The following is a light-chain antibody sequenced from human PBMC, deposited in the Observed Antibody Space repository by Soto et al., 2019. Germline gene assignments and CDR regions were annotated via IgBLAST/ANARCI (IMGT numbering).Light chain of an antibody. V-gene: IGLV2-14*03. CDR2: DVS. CDR1: NTDVGDTDF. J-gene: IGLJ1*01. CDR3: SSYSTSNTRV. Sequence: QSALTQPASVSGSPGQSITISCTGTNTDVGDTDFVSWYQHHPGKAPPLIIYDVSSRPSGVSNRFSGSKSGNTASLTISGLQTEDEADYYCSSYSTSNTRVFGTGTKLTVL.